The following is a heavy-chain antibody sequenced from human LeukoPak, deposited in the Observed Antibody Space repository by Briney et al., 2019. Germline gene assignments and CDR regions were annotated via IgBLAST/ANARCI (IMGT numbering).Heavy chain of an antibody. J-gene: IGHJ4*02. CDR1: GFTFSSYA. Sequence: GGSLRLSCAASGFTFSSYAMHWVRQAPGKGLEWVAVISYDGSNKYYADSVKGRFTISRDNAKNSLYLQMNSLRAEDTAVYYCARRLGSAYHYASGSYSFDYWGQGTLVTVSS. V-gene: IGHV3-30*04. CDR3: ARRLGSAYHYASGSYSFDY. D-gene: IGHD3-10*01. CDR2: ISYDGSNK.